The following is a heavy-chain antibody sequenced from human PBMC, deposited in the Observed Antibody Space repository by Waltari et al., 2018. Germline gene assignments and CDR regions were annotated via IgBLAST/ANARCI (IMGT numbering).Heavy chain of an antibody. J-gene: IGHJ6*02. CDR2: ISGSGSST. Sequence: EVQLLESGGDLVQPGGSLRLSCSASGFTFSNSAMSWVRPAPGKGLEWVSAISGSGSSTHYADSVKGRFTISRDNFKNTLYLQMNSLRAEDTAVYYCAKCGGGDYYYYGMDVWGQGTTVTVSS. CDR3: AKCGGGDYYYYGMDV. V-gene: IGHV3-23*01. D-gene: IGHD2-21*01. CDR1: GFTFSNSA.